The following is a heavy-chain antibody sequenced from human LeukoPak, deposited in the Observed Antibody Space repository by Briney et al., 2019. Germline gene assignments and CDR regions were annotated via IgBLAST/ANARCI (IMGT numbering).Heavy chain of an antibody. CDR3: AKDNSGYGSGSSNTY. CDR1: GFTFSSYS. D-gene: IGHD3-10*01. J-gene: IGHJ4*02. Sequence: PGGSLRLSCAASGFTFSSYSMNWVRQAPGKGLEWVSAISGSGGSTYYADSVKGRFTISRDNSKNTLYLQMNSLRAEDTAVYYCAKDNSGYGSGSSNTYWGQGTLVAVSS. CDR2: ISGSGGST. V-gene: IGHV3-23*01.